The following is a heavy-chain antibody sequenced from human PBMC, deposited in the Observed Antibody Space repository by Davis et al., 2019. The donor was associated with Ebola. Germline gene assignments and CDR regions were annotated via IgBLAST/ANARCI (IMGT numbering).Heavy chain of an antibody. J-gene: IGHJ4*02. CDR2: IIPIFGSA. CDR3: ARDRASRYGEFEY. CDR1: RCTFSTYA. Sequence: ASSVQVSCMASRCTFSTYAIHWVRQAPGQGLEWLGGIIPIFGSANYAQKFQGGVTITADDSTSTAYMELSSLRSEDTPVYYCARDRASRYGEFEYWGQGTLVTVSS. V-gene: IGHV1-69*13. D-gene: IGHD4-17*01.